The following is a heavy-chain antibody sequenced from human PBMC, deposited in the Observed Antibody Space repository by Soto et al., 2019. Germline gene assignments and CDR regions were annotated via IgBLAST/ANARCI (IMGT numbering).Heavy chain of an antibody. V-gene: IGHV3-30*18. Sequence: QVQLVESGGGVVQPGRSLRLSCAASGFTFSSYGMHWVRQAPGKGLEWVAVVLYDGRNIYYADSVKGRFTISRDNSKNTVYLQMNSLRAEDTAVYYCAKAGYYDSSGYYELDYWGQGTLVTVSS. CDR2: VLYDGRNI. D-gene: IGHD3-22*01. CDR3: AKAGYYDSSGYYELDY. CDR1: GFTFSSYG. J-gene: IGHJ4*02.